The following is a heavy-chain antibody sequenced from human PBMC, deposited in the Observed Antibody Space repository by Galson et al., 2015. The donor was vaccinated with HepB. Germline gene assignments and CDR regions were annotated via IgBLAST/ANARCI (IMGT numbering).Heavy chain of an antibody. CDR1: GYTFTSYA. CDR2: INAGNGNT. CDR3: ARARGRWELLGGWFDP. V-gene: IGHV1-3*01. J-gene: IGHJ5*02. D-gene: IGHD1-26*01. Sequence: SVKVSCKASGYTFTSYAMHWVRQAPGQRLEWMGWINAGNGNTNYAQKLQGRVTMTTDTSTSTAYMELSSLRSEDTAVYYCARARGRWELLGGWFDPWGQGTLVTVSS.